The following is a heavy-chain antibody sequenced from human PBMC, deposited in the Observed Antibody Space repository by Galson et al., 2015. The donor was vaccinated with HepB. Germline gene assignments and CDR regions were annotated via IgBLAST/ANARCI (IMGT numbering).Heavy chain of an antibody. Sequence: SLRLSCAASGFTVSSNYMNWVRQTPGKGLEWVSTIYSAGSTYYADSVKGRFTISRDNSKNTLYLQMNGLRAEDTAVYYCARYNWNYGYYFDYWGQGTLVTVSS. CDR3: ARYNWNYGYYFDY. D-gene: IGHD1-7*01. V-gene: IGHV3-66*01. J-gene: IGHJ4*02. CDR1: GFTVSSNY. CDR2: IYSAGST.